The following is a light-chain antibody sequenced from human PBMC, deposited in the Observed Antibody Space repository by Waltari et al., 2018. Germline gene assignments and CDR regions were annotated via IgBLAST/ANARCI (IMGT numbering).Light chain of an antibody. CDR2: EDS. CDR1: SSNIGNNY. J-gene: IGLJ7*01. V-gene: IGLV1-51*02. Sequence: QSVLTQPPSVSAAPGQRVTISCSGGSSNIGNNYVSWYRQFPGTAPKLLIYEDSERPSGLPGRFSGSKSGTSATLELTGLQAGEEADYYCGTWDSSLSGAVFGGGTHLTVL. CDR3: GTWDSSLSGAV.